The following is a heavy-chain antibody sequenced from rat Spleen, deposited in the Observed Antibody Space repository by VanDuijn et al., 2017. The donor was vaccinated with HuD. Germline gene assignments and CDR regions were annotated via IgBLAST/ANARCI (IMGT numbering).Heavy chain of an antibody. CDR3: ARAGSAAISLGNWFAY. V-gene: IGHV2-32*01. D-gene: IGHD1-2*01. CDR1: GLSLTSNS. CDR2: MWYDGDA. J-gene: IGHJ3*01. Sequence: QVQLKESGPGLVQPSQTLSLTCTVSGLSLTSNSVSWIRQPSGKGPEWMGRMWYDGDAAYNSSLTSRLSISRDTSKSQVFLSMSSLQTEDTATYYCARAGSAAISLGNWFAYWGQGTLVTVSS.